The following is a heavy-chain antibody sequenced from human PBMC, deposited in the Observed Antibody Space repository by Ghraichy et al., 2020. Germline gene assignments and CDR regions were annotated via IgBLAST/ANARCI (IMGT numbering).Heavy chain of an antibody. D-gene: IGHD6-19*01. J-gene: IGHJ6*02. CDR3: AKDEYTGIAVAGHNYYYYGMDV. CDR1: GFTFSSYA. V-gene: IGHV3-23*01. Sequence: GESLNISCAASGFTFSSYAMSWVRQAPGKGLEWVSAISGSGGSTYYADSVKGRFTISRDNSKNTLYLQMNSLRAEDTAVYYCAKDEYTGIAVAGHNYYYYGMDVWGQGTTVTVSS. CDR2: ISGSGGST.